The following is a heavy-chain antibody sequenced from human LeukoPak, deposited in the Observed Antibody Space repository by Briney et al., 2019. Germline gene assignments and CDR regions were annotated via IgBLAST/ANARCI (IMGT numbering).Heavy chain of an antibody. Sequence: GSLGLSCADSGFTFSRYSMKWVGQAAGKGVEWVSSISSSSSYIYYADSVKGRFTLSSDNAKNSVYLQVNSLRAEDTAVYYCVRWEKSSTWFYDYWGQGTPVTVSS. CDR2: ISSSSSYI. CDR3: VRWEKSSTWFYDY. V-gene: IGHV3-21*06. D-gene: IGHD6-13*01. J-gene: IGHJ4*02. CDR1: GFTFSRYS.